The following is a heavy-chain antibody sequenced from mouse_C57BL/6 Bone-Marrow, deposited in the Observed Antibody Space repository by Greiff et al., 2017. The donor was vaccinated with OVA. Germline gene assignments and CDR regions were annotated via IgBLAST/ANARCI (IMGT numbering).Heavy chain of an antibody. CDR2: INPNNGGT. CDR3: AREGIYDYDGEY. J-gene: IGHJ2*01. Sequence: VQLQQSGPELVKPGASVKISCKASGYTFTDYYMNWVKQSHGKSLEWIGDINPNNGGTSYNQKFKGKATLTVDKSSSTAYMELRSLTSEDSAVYYCAREGIYDYDGEYWGQGTTLTVSS. CDR1: GYTFTDYY. D-gene: IGHD2-4*01. V-gene: IGHV1-26*01.